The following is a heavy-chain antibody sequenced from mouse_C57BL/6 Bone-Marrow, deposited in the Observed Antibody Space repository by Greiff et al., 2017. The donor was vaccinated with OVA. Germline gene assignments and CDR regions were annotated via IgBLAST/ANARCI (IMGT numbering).Heavy chain of an antibody. V-gene: IGHV1-64*01. CDR3: NYYVGSSYWYFEV. CDR1: GYTFTSYW. J-gene: IGHJ1*03. CDR2: IHPNSGST. Sequence: VQLQQPGAELVKPGASVKLSCKASGYTFTSYWMHWVKQRPGQGLEWIGMIHPNSGSTNYNEKFKSKATLTVDKSSSTAYMQLSSLTSEDSAVYYCNYYVGSSYWYFEVWGKGTRVTVSS. D-gene: IGHD1-1*01.